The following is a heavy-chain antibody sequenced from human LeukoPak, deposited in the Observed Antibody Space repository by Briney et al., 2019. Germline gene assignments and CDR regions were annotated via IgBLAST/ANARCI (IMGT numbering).Heavy chain of an antibody. CDR2: MYNSGST. CDR1: GGSISGSY. J-gene: IGHJ4*02. CDR3: ARDSGWAYFFDY. Sequence: SETRSLTCTVAGGSISGSYWIWIRQPPGKGLEWIAYMYNSGSTNYNPSLKSRVTMSVDTSKNQFSLKLSSVTAADTAVYFCARDSGWAYFFDYWGQGTLVTVSS. D-gene: IGHD6-19*01. V-gene: IGHV4-59*12.